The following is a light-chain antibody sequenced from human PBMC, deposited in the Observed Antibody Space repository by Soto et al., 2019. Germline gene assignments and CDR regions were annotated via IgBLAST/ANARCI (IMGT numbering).Light chain of an antibody. CDR3: QQHNNWPPT. CDR1: QSVTNS. V-gene: IGKV3-11*01. Sequence: EIVMTQSPATLSLSPGERATISCRASQSVTNSLAWYQQKPGQAPRLLVYDASNRATGIPTRFSGSGSGTDFTLTISNLEPEDFAVYYCQQHNNWPPTFGQGTKVDNK. CDR2: DAS. J-gene: IGKJ1*01.